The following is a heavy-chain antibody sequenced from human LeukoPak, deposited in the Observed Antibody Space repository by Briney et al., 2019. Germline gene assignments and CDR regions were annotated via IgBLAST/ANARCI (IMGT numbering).Heavy chain of an antibody. CDR3: AKGPNYGDYGGFDY. J-gene: IGHJ4*02. V-gene: IGHV4-61*01. CDR2: IYYSGST. D-gene: IGHD4-17*01. Sequence: SETLSLTCTVSGGSVSSGSYYWSWIRQPPGKGLEWIGYIYYSGSTNYNPSLKSRVTISVDTSKNQFSLKLSSVTAADTAVYYCAKGPNYGDYGGFDYWGQGTLVTVSS. CDR1: GGSVSSGSYY.